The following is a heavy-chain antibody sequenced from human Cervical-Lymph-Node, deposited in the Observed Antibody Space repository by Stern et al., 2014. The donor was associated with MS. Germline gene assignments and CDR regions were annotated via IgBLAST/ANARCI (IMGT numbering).Heavy chain of an antibody. CDR2: IKSKTDGGTT. D-gene: IGHD5-18*01. CDR1: GFTFSNAW. CDR3: TTSGYSYGTPNFDY. Sequence: VQLVESGGGLVKPGGSLRLSCAASGFTFSNAWMSWVRQAPGKGLEWVGRIKSKTDGGTTDYAAPVKGRFTISRDDSKNTLYLQMNSLKTEDTAVYYCTTSGYSYGTPNFDYWGQGTLVTVSS. J-gene: IGHJ4*02. V-gene: IGHV3-15*01.